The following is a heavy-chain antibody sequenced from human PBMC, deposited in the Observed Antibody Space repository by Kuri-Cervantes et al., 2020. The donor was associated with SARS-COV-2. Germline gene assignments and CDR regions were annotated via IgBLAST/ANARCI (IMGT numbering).Heavy chain of an antibody. V-gene: IGHV4-34*01. CDR3: AREWITMVRGPFDY. D-gene: IGHD3-10*01. Sequence: SQTLSLTCAVYGGSFSGYYWSWIRQPPGKGLEWIGEINHSGSTNYNPSLKSRVTISVDTSKNQFSLKLSSVTAADTAVYYCAREWITMVRGPFDYWGQGTLVTVSS. J-gene: IGHJ4*02. CDR1: GGSFSGYY. CDR2: INHSGST.